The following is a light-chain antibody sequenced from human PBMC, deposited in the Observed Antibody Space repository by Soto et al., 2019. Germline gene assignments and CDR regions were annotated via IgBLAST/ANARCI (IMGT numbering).Light chain of an antibody. Sequence: DIQMPQSPFSLSAPVGDRVTITCRASQSISNYLNWYQQKQGKAPKLLIYAASTLQSGVPSRFSGSGSGTEITLTISSLQPEDSATYYSQQNYGTPIIFGQGTRLDIK. CDR3: QQNYGTPII. J-gene: IGKJ5*01. V-gene: IGKV1-39*01. CDR1: QSISNY. CDR2: AAS.